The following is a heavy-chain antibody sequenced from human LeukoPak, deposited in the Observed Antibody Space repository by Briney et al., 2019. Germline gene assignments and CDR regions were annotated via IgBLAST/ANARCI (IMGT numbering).Heavy chain of an antibody. CDR2: ISAYNGNT. Sequence: VASVKVSCKASGYTFTSYGISWVRQAPGQGLEWMGWISAYNGNTNYAQKLQGRVTMTTDTSTSTAYMELRSLRSDDTAVYYCARDPLVYDFWSVHGDYWGQGTLVTVSS. V-gene: IGHV1-18*01. D-gene: IGHD3-3*01. CDR1: GYTFTSYG. J-gene: IGHJ4*02. CDR3: ARDPLVYDFWSVHGDY.